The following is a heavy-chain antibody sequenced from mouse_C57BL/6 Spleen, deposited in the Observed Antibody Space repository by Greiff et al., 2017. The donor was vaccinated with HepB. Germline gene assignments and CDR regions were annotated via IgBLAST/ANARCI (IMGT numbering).Heavy chain of an antibody. J-gene: IGHJ2*01. CDR1: GFNIKDYY. CDR2: IDPEDGET. CDR3: ARSELGRGYYFDY. Sequence: VQLKESGAELVKPGASVKLSCTASGFNIKDYYMHWVKQRTEQGLEWIGRIDPEDGETKYAPKFQGKATITADTSSNTAYLQLSSLPSEDTAVYYCARSELGRGYYFDYWGQGTTLTVSS. D-gene: IGHD4-1*01. V-gene: IGHV14-2*01.